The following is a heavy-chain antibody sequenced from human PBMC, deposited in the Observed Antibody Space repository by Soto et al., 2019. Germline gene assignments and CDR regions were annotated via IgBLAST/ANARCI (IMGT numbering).Heavy chain of an antibody. D-gene: IGHD3-22*01. J-gene: IGHJ4*02. Sequence: QLQLQESGPGLVKPSETLSLTCTVSGGSISSSSYYWGWIRQPPGKGLEWIGSIYYSGSTYYNPSLKSRVTISVDTSKNQFSLKLSSVTAADTAVYYSANYDSSGYYGYWGQGTLVTVSS. CDR1: GGSISSSSYY. CDR2: IYYSGST. V-gene: IGHV4-39*01. CDR3: ANYDSSGYYGY.